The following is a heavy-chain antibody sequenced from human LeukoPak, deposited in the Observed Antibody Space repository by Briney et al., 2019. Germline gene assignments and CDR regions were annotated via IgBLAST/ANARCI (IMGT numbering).Heavy chain of an antibody. D-gene: IGHD1-26*01. J-gene: IGHJ4*02. Sequence: ASVKVSCKASGGTFSSYAISWVRQAPGQGLEWMGGIIPIFGTANYAQKFQGRVTITTDESTSTAYMELSSLRSEDTAMYNCARGGIVGAQTLGFFDYWGQGTLVTVSS. CDR1: GGTFSSYA. CDR2: IIPIFGTA. V-gene: IGHV1-69*05. CDR3: ARGGIVGAQTLGFFDY.